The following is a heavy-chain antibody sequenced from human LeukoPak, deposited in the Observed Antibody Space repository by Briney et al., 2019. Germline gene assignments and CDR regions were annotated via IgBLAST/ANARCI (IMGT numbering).Heavy chain of an antibody. D-gene: IGHD3-9*01. CDR2: ITGSGATT. V-gene: IGHV3-23*01. J-gene: IGHJ4*02. CDR3: ARRYYDILTGIYYFDY. Sequence: PGGSLRLSCAASGLTFSSYAMSWVRQAPGKGLEWVSGITGSGATTYYADSVKGRFTISRDNAKNSLYLQMNSLRAEDTAVYYCARRYYDILTGIYYFDYWGQGTLVTVSS. CDR1: GLTFSSYA.